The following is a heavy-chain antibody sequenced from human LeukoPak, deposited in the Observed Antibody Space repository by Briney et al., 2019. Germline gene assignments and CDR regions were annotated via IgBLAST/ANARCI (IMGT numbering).Heavy chain of an antibody. CDR1: GDSVSSNSAA. CDR3: ARDLGIVYSSPSSGGGWFDP. Sequence: SQTLSLTRAISGDSVSSNSAAWNWIRQSPSRGLEWLGRTYYRSKWYNDYAVSVKSRITINPDTSKNQFSLQLNSVTPEDTAVYYCARDLGIVYSSPSSGGGWFDPWGQGTLVTVSS. J-gene: IGHJ5*02. V-gene: IGHV6-1*01. D-gene: IGHD6-13*01. CDR2: TYYRSKWYN.